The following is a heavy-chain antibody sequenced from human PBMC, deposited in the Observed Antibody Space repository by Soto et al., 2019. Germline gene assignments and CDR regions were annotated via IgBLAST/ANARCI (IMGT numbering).Heavy chain of an antibody. Sequence: PGGSLRLSCAASGFTFSSYGMHWVRQAPGKGLEWVAVISYDGSNEYYADSVKGRFTISRDNSKNTLYLQMNSLRAEDTAVYYCAKSTPSLGWGQGTLVTVSS. CDR3: AKSTPSLG. J-gene: IGHJ4*02. V-gene: IGHV3-30*18. CDR2: ISYDGSNE. D-gene: IGHD3-16*01. CDR1: GFTFSSYG.